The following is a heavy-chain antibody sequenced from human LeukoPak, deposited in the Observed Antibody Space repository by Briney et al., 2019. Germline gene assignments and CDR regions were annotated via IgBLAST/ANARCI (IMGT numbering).Heavy chain of an antibody. D-gene: IGHD3-10*01. V-gene: IGHV5-51*01. CDR1: GYNFADYW. J-gene: IGHJ4*02. Sequence: GGSLQISCKGSGYNFADYWIGWVRQLPGKGLEWVGIIFPGDSETRYRPSFQGQVTISADKSISTAYLQWRSLKASDTAMYYCARHPGGAPVHDWGQGTQVTVSS. CDR2: IFPGDSET. CDR3: ARHPGGAPVHD.